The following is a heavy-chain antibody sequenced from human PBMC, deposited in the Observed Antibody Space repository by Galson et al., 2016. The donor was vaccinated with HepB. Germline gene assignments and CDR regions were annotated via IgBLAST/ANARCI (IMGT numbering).Heavy chain of an antibody. V-gene: IGHV3-7*01. CDR1: GFTFETYW. D-gene: IGHD3-10*01. Sequence: LRLSCAGSGFTFETYWMSWVRRAPGKGLEWVANIKQDGSEKFYADSLRGRFTVSRDNAQNSVFLQMNSLRAEDTAVYYCARGRATSVRGLVGYYFDWWGQGTRVAVSS. CDR2: IKQDGSEK. J-gene: IGHJ4*02. CDR3: ARGRATSVRGLVGYYFDW.